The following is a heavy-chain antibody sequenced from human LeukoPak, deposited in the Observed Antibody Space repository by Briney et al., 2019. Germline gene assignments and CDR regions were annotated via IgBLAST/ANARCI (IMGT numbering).Heavy chain of an antibody. CDR3: GKDTSIGRYCTNGVCSPFDY. V-gene: IGHV3-23*01. CDR2: ISDSGGST. J-gene: IGHJ4*02. CDR1: GFTFSSYA. Sequence: PGGSLRLSCAASGFTFSSYAMSWVRQAPGKGLEWVSAISDSGGSTYDADSVKGRFTISRDNSKNTLYLQMNSLRAEDTAVYYCGKDTSIGRYCTNGVCSPFDYWGQGTLVTVSS. D-gene: IGHD2-8*01.